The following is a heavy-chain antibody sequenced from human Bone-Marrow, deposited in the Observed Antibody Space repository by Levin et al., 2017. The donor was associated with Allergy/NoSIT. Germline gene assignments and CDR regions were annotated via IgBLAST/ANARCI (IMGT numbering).Heavy chain of an antibody. Sequence: GGSLRLSCAASGFTFSTYTMNWVRQAPGKGLDWVSSITSSSSYIYYADSVKGRFTISRDNAKNSLHLQMTSLRVEDTAVYYCARGLEYSGLPWGQGTLVTVSS. CDR3: ARGLEYSGLP. CDR1: GFTFSTYT. J-gene: IGHJ5*02. D-gene: IGHD5-12*01. CDR2: ITSSSSYI. V-gene: IGHV3-21*01.